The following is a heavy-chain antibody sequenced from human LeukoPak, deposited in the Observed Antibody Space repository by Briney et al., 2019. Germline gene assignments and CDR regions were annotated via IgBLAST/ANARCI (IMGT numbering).Heavy chain of an antibody. CDR1: GGSISSYY. CDR3: ARVAGPGLWSGPFDY. CDR2: IYYSGST. V-gene: IGHV4-59*01. D-gene: IGHD2-21*01. J-gene: IGHJ4*02. Sequence: SETLSLTCTVSGGSISSYYWSWIRQPPGKGLEWIGYIYYSGSTNYNPSLKSRVTISVDTSKNQFSLKLSSVTAADTAVYYCARVAGPGLWSGPFDYWGQGTLVTVSS.